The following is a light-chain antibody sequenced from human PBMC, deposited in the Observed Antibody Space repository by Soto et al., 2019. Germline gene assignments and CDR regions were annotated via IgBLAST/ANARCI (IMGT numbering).Light chain of an antibody. Sequence: DIQMTQSPSSVSASVGDRVTITCRSSEDISTWLAWYQQKPGKAPKLLIYAASNLQSGVPSRFTGSGSGTHFTLTISGLEPADFATYFCQQSYNTPITFGQGTRLEI. J-gene: IGKJ5*01. CDR3: QQSYNTPIT. CDR1: EDISTW. CDR2: AAS. V-gene: IGKV1-12*01.